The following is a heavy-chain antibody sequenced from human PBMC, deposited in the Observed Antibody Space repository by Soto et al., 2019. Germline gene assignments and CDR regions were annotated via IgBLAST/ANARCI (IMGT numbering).Heavy chain of an antibody. J-gene: IGHJ6*02. CDR2: ISAYNGNT. Sequence: GASVKVSCKASGYTFTSYGISWVRQAPGQGLEWMGWISAYNGNTNYAQKLQGRVTMTTDTSTSTAYMELRSLRSDDTAVYYCARESPRIAVAGLYYYYGMDVWGQGTTVTVSS. D-gene: IGHD6-19*01. V-gene: IGHV1-18*01. CDR1: GYTFTSYG. CDR3: ARESPRIAVAGLYYYYGMDV.